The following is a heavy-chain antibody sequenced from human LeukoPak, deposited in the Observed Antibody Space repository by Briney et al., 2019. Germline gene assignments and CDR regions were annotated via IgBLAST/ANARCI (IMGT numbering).Heavy chain of an antibody. Sequence: GGSLRLSCAASGFAFSDYYMSWIRQAPGKGLEWVSYISSSGSTIYYADSVKGRFTISRDNAKNSLYLQMNSLRAEDTAVYYCARVTYCSSTSCPDVLDYWGQGTLVTVSS. CDR3: ARVTYCSSTSCPDVLDY. D-gene: IGHD2-2*01. V-gene: IGHV3-11*04. CDR1: GFAFSDYY. CDR2: ISSSGSTI. J-gene: IGHJ4*02.